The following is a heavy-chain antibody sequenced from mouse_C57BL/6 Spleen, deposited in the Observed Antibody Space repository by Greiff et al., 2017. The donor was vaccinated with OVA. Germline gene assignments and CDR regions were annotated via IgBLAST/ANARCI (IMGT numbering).Heavy chain of an antibody. CDR3: AREIGEAMDY. V-gene: IGHV1-9*01. D-gene: IGHD2-14*01. Sequence: VQLQQPGAALMMPGASVQLSCKATGYPFPGSWIEWVKQRPGHVLEWIGAILPGSGSTHYNEKFKGKATFTADTSSNTAYRQLSSQTTEDSAIYYCAREIGEAMDYWGQGTSVTVSS. CDR1: GYPFPGSW. CDR2: ILPGSGST. J-gene: IGHJ4*01.